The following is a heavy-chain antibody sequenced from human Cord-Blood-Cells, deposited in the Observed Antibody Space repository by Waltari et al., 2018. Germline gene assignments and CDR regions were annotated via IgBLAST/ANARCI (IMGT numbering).Heavy chain of an antibody. J-gene: IGHJ5*02. D-gene: IGHD3-9*01. CDR2: INAGNGNT. CDR3: ARDTDDILTGYYNWFDP. CDR1: GYHFTTYA. V-gene: IGHV1-3*01. Sequence: QVQLVQSGAEVKTPGASVKVSCKASGYHFTTYAMTWVLRAPAQRLEWMGWINAGNGNTKYSQKFQGRVTITRDTSASTAYMELSSLRSEDTAVYYCARDTDDILTGYYNWFDPWGQGTLVTVSS.